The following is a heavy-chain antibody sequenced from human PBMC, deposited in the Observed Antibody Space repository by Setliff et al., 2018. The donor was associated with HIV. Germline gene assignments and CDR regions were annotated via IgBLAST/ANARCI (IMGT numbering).Heavy chain of an antibody. V-gene: IGHV4-61*09. J-gene: IGHJ4*02. D-gene: IGHD1-1*01. CDR2: IYTSGST. CDR3: ARVTSSPGYFLDY. Sequence: PSETLSLTCTVSGGSISSGSYYWSWIRQPAGKGLEWIGHIYTSGSTNYNPSLKSRVTISVDTSKNQFSLMLSSATAADTAVYYCARVTSSPGYFLDYWGQGTLVTVSS. CDR1: GGSISSGSYY.